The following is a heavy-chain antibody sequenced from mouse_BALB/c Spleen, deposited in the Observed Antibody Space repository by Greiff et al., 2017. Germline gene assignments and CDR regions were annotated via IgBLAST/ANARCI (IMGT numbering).Heavy chain of an antibody. Sequence: EVKLMESGGGLVKPGGSLKLSCAASGFTFSDYYMYWVRQTPEKRLEWVATISDGGSYTYYPDSVKGRFTISRDNAKNNLYLQMSSLKSEDTAMYYCARDHYRYDGGELDYGGQGTTLTVSS. D-gene: IGHD2-14*01. J-gene: IGHJ2*01. CDR1: GFTFSDYY. CDR3: ARDHYRYDGGELDY. V-gene: IGHV5-4*02. CDR2: ISDGGSYT.